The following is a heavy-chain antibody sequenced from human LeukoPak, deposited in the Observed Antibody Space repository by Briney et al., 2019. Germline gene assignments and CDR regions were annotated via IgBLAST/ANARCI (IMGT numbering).Heavy chain of an antibody. CDR3: ARYCSSTSCYGDFDY. D-gene: IGHD2-2*01. CDR2: IYYSGST. V-gene: IGHV4-59*01. CDR1: GGSISSYY. J-gene: IGHJ4*02. Sequence: PSETLSLTCTVSGGSISSYYWSWIRQPPGKGLEWVGYIYYSGSTNYNPSLKSRVTISVDTPKNQFSLKLSSVTAADTAVYYCARYCSSTSCYGDFDYWGQGTLVTVSS.